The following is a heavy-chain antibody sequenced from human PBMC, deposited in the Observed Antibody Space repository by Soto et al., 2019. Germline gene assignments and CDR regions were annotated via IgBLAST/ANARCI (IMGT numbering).Heavy chain of an antibody. Sequence: QVQLVESGAEVKKPGASVKVSCKASGYTFTNYGISWVRQAPGQGLEWMGWISGYNGNTKYAQKFQGRVTMTTDTPTNTAYMELRSLRSDVTAVYYCARDREYYYDSSGNYYYHYGMDVWGQGTTVTVS. CDR1: GYTFTNYG. CDR2: ISGYNGNT. V-gene: IGHV1-18*04. D-gene: IGHD3-22*01. J-gene: IGHJ6*02. CDR3: ARDREYYYDSSGNYYYHYGMDV.